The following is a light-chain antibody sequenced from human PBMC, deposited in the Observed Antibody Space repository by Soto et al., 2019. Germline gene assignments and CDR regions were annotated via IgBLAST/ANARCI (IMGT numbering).Light chain of an antibody. J-gene: IGLJ2*01. CDR1: SSDIGPYNY. CDR2: DVN. CDR3: SSYTSRTTLVI. Sequence: QSVLTQPASGSGSPGRSITISCAGSSSDIGPYNYVTWYQQHPGKAPRLIIYDVNNRPSGVSNRFSGSKSGNTASLTISGLQAENEADYYCSSYTSRTTLVIFGGGTKVTV. V-gene: IGLV2-14*03.